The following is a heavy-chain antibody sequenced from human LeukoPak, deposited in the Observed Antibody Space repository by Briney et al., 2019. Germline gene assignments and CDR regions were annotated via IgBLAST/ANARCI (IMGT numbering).Heavy chain of an antibody. Sequence: SVKVSCKASGCTFSSYAISWVRQAPGQGLEWMGGIIPIFGTANYAQKFQGRVTITADKSTSTAYMELSSLRSEDTAVYYCARAGDILTGYYYWGQGTLVTVSS. CDR2: IIPIFGTA. CDR1: GCTFSSYA. CDR3: ARAGDILTGYYY. D-gene: IGHD3-9*01. V-gene: IGHV1-69*06. J-gene: IGHJ4*02.